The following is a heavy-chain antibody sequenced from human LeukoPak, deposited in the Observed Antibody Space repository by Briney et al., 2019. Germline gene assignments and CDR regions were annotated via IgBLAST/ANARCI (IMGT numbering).Heavy chain of an antibody. CDR1: GFTFSSYW. CDR2: IKQDGSEK. J-gene: IGHJ6*03. D-gene: IGHD2-2*01. CDR3: AKDWAIAGSYYCMDV. V-gene: IGHV3-7*01. Sequence: PGGSLRLSCAASGFTFSSYWMSWVRQAPGKGLEWVAHIKQDGSEKYYVDSVKGRFTISRDNSKNTLYLQMNSLRAEDTAVYYCAKDWAIAGSYYCMDVWGKGTTVTISS.